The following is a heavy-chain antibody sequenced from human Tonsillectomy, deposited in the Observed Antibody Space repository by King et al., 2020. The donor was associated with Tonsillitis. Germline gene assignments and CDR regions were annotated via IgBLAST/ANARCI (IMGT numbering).Heavy chain of an antibody. CDR1: GFIFSDYY. J-gene: IGHJ4*02. Sequence: VQLVESGGGLVKPGGSLRLSCAASGFIFSDYYMSWIRQAPGKGLEWVSYITNIGTSMYYADSVKGRFTISRDNGKNSFFLQMNSLRPEDTAVYYCARQNRRSGGDLDYWGQGTLVTVSS. V-gene: IGHV3-11*01. D-gene: IGHD2-21*02. CDR2: ITNIGTSM. CDR3: ARQNRRSGGDLDY.